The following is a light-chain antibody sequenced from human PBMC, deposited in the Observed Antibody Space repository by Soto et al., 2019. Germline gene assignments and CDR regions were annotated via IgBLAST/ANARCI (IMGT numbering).Light chain of an antibody. CDR2: GAS. J-gene: IGKJ3*01. V-gene: IGKV1-39*01. CDR3: QQCYSDIRT. Sequence: DIQMTQSPSSLSASVGDRVTITCRASQSISSYLNWYQQKPGKAPKLLIYGASSLQSGVPSRFSGSGSGTDLTLPFSRLPPEDFATYYCQQCYSDIRTFGPGTKVDIK. CDR1: QSISSY.